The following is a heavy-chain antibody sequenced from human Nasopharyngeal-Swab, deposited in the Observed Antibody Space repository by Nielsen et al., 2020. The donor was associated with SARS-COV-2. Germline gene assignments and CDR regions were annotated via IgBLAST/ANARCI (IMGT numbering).Heavy chain of an antibody. V-gene: IGHV4-59*08. D-gene: IGHD3-16*01. J-gene: IGHJ3*02. Sequence: SETLSLTCTVSGGSISSYYWSWIRQPPGKGLDWIGYIYYSGSTNYNPSLKSRVTISVDTSKNQFSLKLSSVTAADTAVYYCARYPLSIDAFDIWGQGTMVTVSS. CDR2: IYYSGST. CDR3: ARYPLSIDAFDI. CDR1: GGSISSYY.